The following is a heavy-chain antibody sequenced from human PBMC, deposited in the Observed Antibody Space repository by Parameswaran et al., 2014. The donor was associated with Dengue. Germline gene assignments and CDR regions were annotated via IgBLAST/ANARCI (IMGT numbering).Heavy chain of an antibody. CDR2: IYYSGST. J-gene: IGHJ6*02. V-gene: IGHV4-59*01. D-gene: IGHD3-10*01. CDR3: AGFREVKYYYGSGSWPMDV. Sequence: WIRQPPGKGLEWIGYIYYSGSTNYNPSLKSRVTISVDTSKNQFSLKLSSVTAADTAVYYCAGFREVKYYYGSGSWPMDVWGQGTTVTVSS.